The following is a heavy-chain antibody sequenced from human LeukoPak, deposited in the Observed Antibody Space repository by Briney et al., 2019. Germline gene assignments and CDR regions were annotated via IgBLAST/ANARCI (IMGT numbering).Heavy chain of an antibody. D-gene: IGHD2-15*01. CDR2: IYSGGST. Sequence: GGSLRLSCAASGFTVSSNYMSWVRQAPGKGLEWVSVIYSGGSTYYADSVKGRFTISRDGSKNTLYLQMNSLRAEDTAVYYCARGGVVQYSNFDYWGQGTLVTVSS. CDR3: ARGGVVQYSNFDY. J-gene: IGHJ4*02. V-gene: IGHV3-53*01. CDR1: GFTVSSNY.